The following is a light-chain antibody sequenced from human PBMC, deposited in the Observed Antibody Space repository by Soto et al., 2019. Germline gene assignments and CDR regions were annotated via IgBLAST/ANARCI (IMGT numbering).Light chain of an antibody. J-gene: IGLJ2*01. CDR1: NVGSRS. CDR3: PVGGATGDQVV. CDR2: YDS. Sequence: SYELTQPPSVSVAPGETARISCGGNNVGSRSVHWYQQKPGQAPFLVIYYDSDRPSGIPERFSGSNSGNTATLIISRVEAGDEADYYWPVGGATGDQVVFGGGTKLTVL. V-gene: IGLV3-21*01.